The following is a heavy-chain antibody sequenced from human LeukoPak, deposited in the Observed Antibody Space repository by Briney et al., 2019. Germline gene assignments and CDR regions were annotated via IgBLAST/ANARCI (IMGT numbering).Heavy chain of an antibody. D-gene: IGHD6-19*01. J-gene: IGHJ4*02. CDR3: AKDKISSGWYYYFDY. CDR1: GFTFDDYT. CDR2: ISWDGGST. Sequence: GGSLRRSCAASGFTFDDYTMHWVRQAPGKGLEWVSLISWDGGSTYYADSVKGRFTISRDNSKNSLYLQMNSLRTEDTALYYCAKDKISSGWYYYFDYWGQGTLVTVSS. V-gene: IGHV3-43*01.